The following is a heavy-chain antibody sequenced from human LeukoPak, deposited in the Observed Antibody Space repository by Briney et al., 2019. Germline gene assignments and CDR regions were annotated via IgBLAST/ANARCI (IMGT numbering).Heavy chain of an antibody. V-gene: IGHV3-7*01. Sequence: PGGSLRLSCAASGFTFSNAWMSWVRQAPGKGLEWVANIKEDVSEKHYVDSVKGRFTISRDNAKNSLYLQMNSLRAEDTAVYYCARNKRGDIWGQGTLVTVSS. D-gene: IGHD1/OR15-1a*01. CDR3: ARNKRGDI. J-gene: IGHJ4*02. CDR1: GFTFSNAW. CDR2: IKEDVSEK.